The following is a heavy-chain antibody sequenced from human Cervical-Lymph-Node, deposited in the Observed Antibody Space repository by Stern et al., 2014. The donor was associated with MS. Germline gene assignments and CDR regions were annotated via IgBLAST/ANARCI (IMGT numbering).Heavy chain of an antibody. Sequence: QVQLVQSGAEVKKPGASVKVSCKASGYNFTIYYMHWVRPAPGQGLEWMGLINPSGGSTSYAQKFQGRVTMTRDTSTSTVYMELSSLRSEDTAVYYCAREVAGHRLGMMDVWGQGTTVTVSS. CDR2: INPSGGST. D-gene: IGHD6-19*01. J-gene: IGHJ6*02. CDR3: AREVAGHRLGMMDV. V-gene: IGHV1-46*01. CDR1: GYNFTIYY.